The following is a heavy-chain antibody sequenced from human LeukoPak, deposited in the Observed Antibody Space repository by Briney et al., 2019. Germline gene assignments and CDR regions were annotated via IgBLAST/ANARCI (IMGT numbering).Heavy chain of an antibody. D-gene: IGHD2-21*02. CDR2: ISDSGGST. CDR3: ANRRVTPPYPPFDS. J-gene: IGHJ4*02. CDR1: GFTFSSYA. V-gene: IGHV3-23*01. Sequence: GGSLRLSCAASGFTFSSYAMSWVRQAPGKGLEWVSGISDSGGSTYYADSVKGRFTISRDNSQNTLYLQMSSLRAEDTAVYHFANRRVTPPYPPFDSWGQGPLVTVSS.